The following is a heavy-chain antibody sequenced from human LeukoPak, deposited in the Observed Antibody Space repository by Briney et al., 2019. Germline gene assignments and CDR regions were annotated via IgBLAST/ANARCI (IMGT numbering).Heavy chain of an antibody. D-gene: IGHD6-13*01. J-gene: IGHJ5*02. CDR1: GYTFTSYY. Sequence: ASVNVSCKASGYTFTSYYMHWVRQAPGQGLEWMGIINPSGGSTSYAQKFQGRVTMTRDTSTSTVYMELSSLRSEDAAVYYCARDSSSRIWILGDFDPWGQGTLVTVSS. V-gene: IGHV1-46*01. CDR3: ARDSSSRIWILGDFDP. CDR2: INPSGGST.